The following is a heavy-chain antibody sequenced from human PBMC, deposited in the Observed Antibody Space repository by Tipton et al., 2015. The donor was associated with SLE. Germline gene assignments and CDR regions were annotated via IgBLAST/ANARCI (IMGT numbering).Heavy chain of an antibody. CDR1: GGSISSSRYY. J-gene: IGHJ5*02. CDR3: ARYPESNYHWFGP. D-gene: IGHD4-11*01. Sequence: LRLSCTVSGGSISSSRYYWGWIRQPPGKGLEWIGSIYHSGTAYYNPSLKSQVTISVDTSKNQISLKLSSVTAADTAVYYCARYPESNYHWFGPWGQGALVTVSS. V-gene: IGHV4-39*07. CDR2: IYHSGTA.